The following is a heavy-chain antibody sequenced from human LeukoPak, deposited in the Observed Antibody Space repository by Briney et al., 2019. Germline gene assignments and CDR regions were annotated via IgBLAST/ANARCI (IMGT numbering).Heavy chain of an antibody. CDR2: ISSSSSTI. CDR1: GFTFSSYS. J-gene: IGHJ4*02. CDR3: VRLLAYNSGGEAFDH. V-gene: IGHV3-48*01. Sequence: PGGSLRPSCAASGFTFSSYSMNWVRQAPGKGLEWVSYISSSSSTIYYADSVKGRFTISRDNAKNSLYLQMNSLRAEDTAVYYCVRLLAYNSGGEAFDHWGQGTLVTVSS. D-gene: IGHD1-20*01.